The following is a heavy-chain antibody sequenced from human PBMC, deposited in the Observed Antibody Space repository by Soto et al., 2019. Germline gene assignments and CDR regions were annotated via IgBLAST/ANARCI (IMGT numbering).Heavy chain of an antibody. Sequence: QVQLQESGPGLVKPSQTLSLTCTVSGGSISSGGYYWSWIRQHPGQGLEWIGYIYYSGSTYYNPSLKSRVTISVDTSKNQFSLKLSSVTAADTAVYYCARGRDIVATDVRFDPWGQGTLVTVSS. CDR3: ARGRDIVATDVRFDP. CDR2: IYYSGST. J-gene: IGHJ5*02. CDR1: GGSISSGGYY. D-gene: IGHD5-12*01. V-gene: IGHV4-31*03.